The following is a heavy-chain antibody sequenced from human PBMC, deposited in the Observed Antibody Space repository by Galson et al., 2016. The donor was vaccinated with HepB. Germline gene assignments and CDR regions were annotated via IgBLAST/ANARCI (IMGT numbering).Heavy chain of an antibody. J-gene: IGHJ4*02. CDR2: IYHIGST. CDR3: ARGPSLYIEY. CDR1: GGSISSGLHS. Sequence: LSLTCAVSGGSISSGLHSWNWIRQSPGKGLEWIGCIYHIGSTFYNPSLKRRVTISADTSKKQISLTLSSVTAADTAVYSCARGPSLYIEYWGQGTLVTVSS. V-gene: IGHV4-30-2*06.